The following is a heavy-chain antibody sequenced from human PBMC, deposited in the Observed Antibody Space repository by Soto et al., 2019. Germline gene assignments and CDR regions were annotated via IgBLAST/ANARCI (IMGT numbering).Heavy chain of an antibody. CDR2: IKQDGSAK. CDR1: GFTFSSYW. CDR3: ARARIAVAGGTGYFDY. D-gene: IGHD6-19*01. Sequence: EVQLVESGGGLVQPGGSLRLSCAASGFTFSSYWMSWVRQAPGKGLEWVANIKQDGSAKYYVDSVKGRFTIARDNAKNSLYLQMNSLRAEDTAVYYWARARIAVAGGTGYFDYWGQGTLVTVSS. J-gene: IGHJ4*02. V-gene: IGHV3-7*03.